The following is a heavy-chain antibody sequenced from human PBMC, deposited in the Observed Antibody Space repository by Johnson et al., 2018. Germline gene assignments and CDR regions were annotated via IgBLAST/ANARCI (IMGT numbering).Heavy chain of an antibody. Sequence: QVQLQESGPGLVKPSETLSLTCTVSGGSISNYYWSWIRQPPRKGLEWIGSIFYSGNTKYTPSLESRVTISIDTSKNQFSLKLSSVTAADTAVYYRARGPSAIAVFGVVIGAMDVWGQGTTVTVSS. CDR1: GGSISNYY. CDR3: ARGPSAIAVFGVVIGAMDV. J-gene: IGHJ6*02. CDR2: IFYSGNT. V-gene: IGHV4-59*01. D-gene: IGHD3-3*01.